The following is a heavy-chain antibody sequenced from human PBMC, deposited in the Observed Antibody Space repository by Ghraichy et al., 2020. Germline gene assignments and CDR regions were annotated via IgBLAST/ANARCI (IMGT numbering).Heavy chain of an antibody. CDR2: INPSGGST. V-gene: IGHV1-46*01. Sequence: ASVKVSCKASGYTFTSYYMHWVRQAPGQGLEWMGIINPSGGSTSYAQKFQGRVTMTRDTSTSTVYMELSSLRSEDTAVYYCARGTSSFPLRYILYYMDVWGKGTTVTVSS. CDR1: GYTFTSYY. D-gene: IGHD3-9*01. CDR3: ARGTSSFPLRYILYYMDV. J-gene: IGHJ6*03.